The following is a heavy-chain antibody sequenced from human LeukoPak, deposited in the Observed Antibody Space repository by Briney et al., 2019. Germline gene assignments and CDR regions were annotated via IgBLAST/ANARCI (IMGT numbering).Heavy chain of an antibody. V-gene: IGHV1-69*05. J-gene: IGHJ4*02. CDR1: GGTFSSYA. D-gene: IGHD3-10*01. Sequence: GSSVKVSCKASGGTFSSYAISWVRQAPGQGLEWMGGIIPIFGTANYAQKFQGRVTITTDESTSTAYMELSSLRSEDAAVYCCAAEFGELLSPLFDYWGQGTLVTVSS. CDR3: AAEFGELLSPLFDY. CDR2: IIPIFGTA.